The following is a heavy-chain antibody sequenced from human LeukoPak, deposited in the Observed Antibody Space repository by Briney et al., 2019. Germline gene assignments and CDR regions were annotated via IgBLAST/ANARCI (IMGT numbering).Heavy chain of an antibody. V-gene: IGHV3-74*01. CDR3: ASLRAAVAGTGIIG. D-gene: IGHD6-19*01. CDR2: INSDGSST. J-gene: IGHJ4*02. Sequence: QAGGSLRLSCAASGFTFSSYWMHWVRQAPGKGLVWVSRINSDGSSTSYADSVKGRFTISRDNAKNTLYLQMNSLRAEDTAVYYCASLRAAVAGTGIIGWGQGTLVTVSS. CDR1: GFTFSSYW.